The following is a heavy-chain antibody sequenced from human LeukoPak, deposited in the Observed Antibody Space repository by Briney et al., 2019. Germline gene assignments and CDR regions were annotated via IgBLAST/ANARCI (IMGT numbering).Heavy chain of an antibody. CDR3: ARLSGGQGVYYFDY. J-gene: IGHJ4*02. CDR1: GFTFSSYS. Sequence: GGSLRLSCAASGFTFSSYSMNWVRQAPGKGLEWVSSISSSSSYIYYADSVKGRFTIFRDNAKNSLYLQMNSLRAEDTAVYYCARLSGGQGVYYFDYWGQETLVTVSS. V-gene: IGHV3-21*01. D-gene: IGHD2-8*02. CDR2: ISSSSSYI.